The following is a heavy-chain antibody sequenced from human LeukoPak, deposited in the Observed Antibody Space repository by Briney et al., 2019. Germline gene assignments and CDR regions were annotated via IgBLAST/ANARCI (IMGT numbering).Heavy chain of an antibody. Sequence: ASVTVSFTSSGYTFTDYYMYWVRQAPGQGVEWVGWINPNRGGTNYSQKFQGGLIMTRDTSISTAYIELSRLRSDDTAVYSCARVACSGGSCYPANDAFDICGQGKMVTVSS. V-gene: IGHV1-2*02. CDR3: ARVACSGGSCYPANDAFDI. CDR2: INPNRGGT. CDR1: GYTFTDYY. J-gene: IGHJ3*02. D-gene: IGHD2-15*01.